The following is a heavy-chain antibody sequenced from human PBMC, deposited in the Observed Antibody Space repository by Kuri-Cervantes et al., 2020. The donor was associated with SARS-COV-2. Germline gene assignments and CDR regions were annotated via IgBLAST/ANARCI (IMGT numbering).Heavy chain of an antibody. J-gene: IGHJ4*02. V-gene: IGHV3-53*04. D-gene: IGHD6-13*01. CDR1: GFTVSSNY. CDR2: IYSGGST. CDR3: ARSVTGHSNNWFRSFDS. Sequence: GGSLRLSCAASGFTVSSNYMSWVRQAPGKGLEWVSVIYSGGSTYYADSVKGRVTISRHNSKNTLYLQMNSLRAEDTAVYYCARSVTGHSNNWFRSFDSWGQGTRVTVSS.